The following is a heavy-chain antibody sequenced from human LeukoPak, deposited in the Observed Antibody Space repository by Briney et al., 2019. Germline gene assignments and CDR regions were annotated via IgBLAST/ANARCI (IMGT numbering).Heavy chain of an antibody. CDR3: ARDNWDSRYYYMDV. CDR2: ISYDGSNK. D-gene: IGHD7-27*01. V-gene: IGHV3-30*04. CDR1: GFTFSSYA. J-gene: IGHJ6*03. Sequence: GRSLRLSCAASGFTFSSYAMHWVRQAPGRGLEWVAVISYDGSNKYYADSVKGRFTISRDNSKNTLYLQMNSLRAEDTAVYYCARDNWDSRYYYMDVWGKGTTVTVSS.